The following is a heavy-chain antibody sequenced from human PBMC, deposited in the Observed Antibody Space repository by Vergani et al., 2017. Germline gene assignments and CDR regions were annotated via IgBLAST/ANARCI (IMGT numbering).Heavy chain of an antibody. CDR3: VYRKTEWGTTGCFCPFDYYYYMDV. Sequence: QITLKESGPTLVKPTQTLTLTCTFSVFSPNTRGVSVAWIRQPPGKSLDLLPHIYWNDDQHYSPSLNNRVTNNKDTSKNQVVLTMTNLNYVDTGTYYCVYRKTEWGTTGCFCPFDYYYYMDVWGKGTTVTVSS. CDR2: IYWNDDQ. J-gene: IGHJ6*03. CDR1: VFSPNTRGVS. V-gene: IGHV2-5*04. D-gene: IGHD1-7*01.